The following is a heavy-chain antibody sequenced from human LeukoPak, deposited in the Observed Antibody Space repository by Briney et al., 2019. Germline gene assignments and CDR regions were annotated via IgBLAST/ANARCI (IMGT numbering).Heavy chain of an antibody. CDR2: IIPIFGTA. V-gene: IGHV1-69*05. J-gene: IGHJ5*02. D-gene: IGHD6-13*01. CDR1: GGTLSSYA. CDR3: AREEIAAAGKWFDP. Sequence: SVKVSCKASGGTLSSYAISWVRQAPGQGLEWMGGIIPIFGTANYAQKFQGRVTITTDESTSTAYMELSSLRSEDTAVYYCAREEIAAAGKWFDPWGQGTLVTVSS.